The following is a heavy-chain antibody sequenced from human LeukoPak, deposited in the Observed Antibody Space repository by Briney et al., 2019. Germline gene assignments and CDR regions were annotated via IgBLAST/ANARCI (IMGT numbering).Heavy chain of an antibody. J-gene: IGHJ4*02. CDR3: ARVRYRLAETYIDY. CDR1: GYTFTSNY. CDR2: INPNSGDT. V-gene: IGHV1-2*02. D-gene: IGHD3-16*01. Sequence: ASVKVSCKAFGYTFTSNYMHWVRQAPGQGLEWMGWINPNSGDTNYAQKFQGRVTMTRDTSISTAYMELSRLRSDDTAVYYCARVRYRLAETYIDYWGQGTLVAVSS.